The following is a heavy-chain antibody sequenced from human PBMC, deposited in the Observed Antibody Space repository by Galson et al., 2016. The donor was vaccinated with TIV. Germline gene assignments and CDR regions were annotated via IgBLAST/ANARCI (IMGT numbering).Heavy chain of an antibody. J-gene: IGHJ5*02. D-gene: IGHD2-21*02. CDR1: GYSFTDYY. V-gene: IGHV1-2*04. CDR2: INPSSGGT. Sequence: SVKVSCKASGYSFTDYYIHWVRQAPGQGLEWMGWINPSSGGTFYAQRFQDWVTMTRDTSISTTYMDLSRLRPNDTAVYYCARGQSDSRGCDPWGQGTLVTVSS. CDR3: ARGQSDSRGCDP.